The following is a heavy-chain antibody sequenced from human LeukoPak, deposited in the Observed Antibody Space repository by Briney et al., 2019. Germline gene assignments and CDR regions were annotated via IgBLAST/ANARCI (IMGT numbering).Heavy chain of an antibody. CDR3: VRRGTNLYFDF. CDR1: GFTFSSHA. J-gene: IGHJ2*01. D-gene: IGHD1-14*01. CDR2: ISAGPGDT. V-gene: IGHV3-23*01. Sequence: GGSLRLSYVASGFTFSSHAMYWVRQAPGKGLEWVSTISAGPGDTYYADSVKGRFTISRDNSKNTLFMQMNSLRAEDTALYYCVRRGTNLYFDFWGRGTLVTVSS.